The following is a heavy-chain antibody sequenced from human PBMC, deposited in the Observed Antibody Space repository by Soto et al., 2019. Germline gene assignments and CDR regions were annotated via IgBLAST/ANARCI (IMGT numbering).Heavy chain of an antibody. J-gene: IGHJ6*02. Sequence: QVQLVESGGGVVQPGRSLRLSCAASGFTFSSYAMHWVRQAPGKGLEWVAVISYDGSNKYYADSVKGRFTISRDNAKNSLYLQMNSLRAEDTAVYYCARDRGYYVSGSYYNQYDYYGMDVWGQGTTVTVSS. CDR3: ARDRGYYVSGSYYNQYDYYGMDV. CDR2: ISYDGSNK. D-gene: IGHD3-10*01. CDR1: GFTFSSYA. V-gene: IGHV3-30-3*01.